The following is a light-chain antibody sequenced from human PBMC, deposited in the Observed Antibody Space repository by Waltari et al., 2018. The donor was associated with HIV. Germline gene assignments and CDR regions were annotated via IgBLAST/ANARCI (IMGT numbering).Light chain of an antibody. V-gene: IGKV1-27*01. CDR1: QGIGIY. CDR3: QKYNSAPFT. Sequence: DIQMTQSPSSLSAFVGDRVTIPCRPSQGIGIYLAWFQQKPGKVPKLLISGASTLQSGVPSRFSGSGSGTDFALTISSLQPEDVASYYCQKYNSAPFTFGPGTKVDLK. CDR2: GAS. J-gene: IGKJ3*01.